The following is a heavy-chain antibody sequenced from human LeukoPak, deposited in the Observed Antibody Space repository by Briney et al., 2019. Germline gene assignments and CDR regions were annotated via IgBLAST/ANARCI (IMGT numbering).Heavy chain of an antibody. CDR3: ARSSSGFFFDY. V-gene: IGHV5-51*01. CDR2: IYPGDSDT. D-gene: IGHD3-22*01. Sequence: GESLKISCQASGYSFTTHWIGWVRQKPGRGLEWMGIIYPGDSDTRYSPSFQGQVTISADKSISTAYLHWSSLKASDTAMYFCARSSSGFFFDYWGQGTLVTVSS. CDR1: GYSFTTHW. J-gene: IGHJ4*02.